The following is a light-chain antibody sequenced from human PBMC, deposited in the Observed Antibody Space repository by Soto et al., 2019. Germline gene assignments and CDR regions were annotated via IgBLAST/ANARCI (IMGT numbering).Light chain of an antibody. CDR1: QSISTN. V-gene: IGKV3-15*01. Sequence: EIVMTQSPATLSVSPGERVTLSCRASQSISTNLAWYQQTPGQAPRLLISDASTRATGIPARFSGSGSGTDFTLTIDSLQSEEFAVYYCQHYNNWPPKTFGQGTKV. J-gene: IGKJ1*01. CDR3: QHYNNWPPKT. CDR2: DAS.